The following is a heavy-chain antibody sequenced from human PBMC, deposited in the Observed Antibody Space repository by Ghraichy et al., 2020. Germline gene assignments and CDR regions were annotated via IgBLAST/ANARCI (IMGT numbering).Heavy chain of an antibody. CDR3: ARGVVVPAARDYYYYYYMDV. V-gene: IGHV1-69*13. D-gene: IGHD2-2*01. J-gene: IGHJ6*03. CDR1: GGTFSSYA. Sequence: SVKVSCKASGGTFSSYAISWVRQASGQGLEWMGRIIPIFGTANYAQKFQGRVTITADESTSTAYMELSSLRSEDTAVYYCARGVVVPAARDYYYYYYMDVWGKGPPVT. CDR2: IIPIFGTA.